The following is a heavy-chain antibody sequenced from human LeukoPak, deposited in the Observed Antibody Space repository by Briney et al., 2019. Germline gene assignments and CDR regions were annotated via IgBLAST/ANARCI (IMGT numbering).Heavy chain of an antibody. CDR2: INSDGSIT. J-gene: IGHJ4*02. Sequence: GGSLRLSCAASGFTFSNYWMHWVRQAPGNGLVWVSRINSDGSITNYADSVKGRFTVSRDNAKNTLYLQMNSLGAEDTAVYYCARTAYSTSSLGFWGQGTLVTVSS. CDR1: GFTFSNYW. V-gene: IGHV3-74*01. CDR3: ARTAYSTSSLGF. D-gene: IGHD6-6*01.